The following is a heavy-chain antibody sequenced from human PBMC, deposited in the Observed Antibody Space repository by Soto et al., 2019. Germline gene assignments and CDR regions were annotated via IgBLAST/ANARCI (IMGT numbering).Heavy chain of an antibody. J-gene: IGHJ4*02. V-gene: IGHV3-73*02. CDR3: SRDDSDWFFN. CDR2: IGSKGEIYAT. Sequence: EVQLVESGGGLVKPGGPLKLPCPASGFPFGPFAFNWVGQASGKGLGWLGRIGSKGEIYATTYAGSVKGRFTISRDDSKKTAYLQMNSLESEDTAVYYCSRDDSDWFFNWGRGTLVTVSS. D-gene: IGHD3-9*01. CDR1: GFPFGPFA.